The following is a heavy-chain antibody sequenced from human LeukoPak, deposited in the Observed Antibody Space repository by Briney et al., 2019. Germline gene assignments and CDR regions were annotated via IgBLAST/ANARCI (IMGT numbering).Heavy chain of an antibody. V-gene: IGHV3-33*08. Sequence: PGGSLRLSCAASGFTFSRYWMHWVRQGPGKGLEWVAVIWYDGSNKYYADSVKGRFTISRDNSKNTLDLQMNSLRVEDTAVYYCASRSPALDYWGQGTLVTVSS. D-gene: IGHD2-2*01. CDR3: ASRSPALDY. CDR1: GFTFSRYW. J-gene: IGHJ4*02. CDR2: IWYDGSNK.